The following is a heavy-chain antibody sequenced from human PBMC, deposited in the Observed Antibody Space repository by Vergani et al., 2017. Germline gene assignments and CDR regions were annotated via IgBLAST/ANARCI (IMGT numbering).Heavy chain of an antibody. Sequence: QAQLVESGGGVVQPGGSLRLSCAGSGFTFENSGMHWVRQAPGKGLEWVALIRGDGSDQYYADSVKGRFTISRDNSKNTLYLQINSLRAEDTAFYYCADLYGDDGFSPFWGQGTLVTVSS. CDR2: IRGDGSDQ. D-gene: IGHD2-21*01. CDR1: GFTFENSG. V-gene: IGHV3-30*02. J-gene: IGHJ4*02. CDR3: ADLYGDDGFSPF.